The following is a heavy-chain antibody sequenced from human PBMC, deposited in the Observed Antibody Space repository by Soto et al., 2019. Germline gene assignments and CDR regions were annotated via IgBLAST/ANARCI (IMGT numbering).Heavy chain of an antibody. V-gene: IGHV4-31*03. CDR2: IYDSESA. CDR3: ARASSSTSAADN. CDR1: GESISSGGYY. J-gene: IGHJ4*01. Sequence: QVQLQESGPGLVTPSQTLSLTCSVSGESISSGGYYWSWIRHHPGKGLEWIGYIYDSESAYYNPSLNGRVTIPMDTSKNHFAMRLSSVTAADTAVYYCARASSSTSAADNWGQGTLATVSA. D-gene: IGHD6-6*01.